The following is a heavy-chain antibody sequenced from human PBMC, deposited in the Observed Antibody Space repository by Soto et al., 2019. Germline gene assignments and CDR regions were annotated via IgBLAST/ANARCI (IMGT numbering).Heavy chain of an antibody. D-gene: IGHD3-3*01. CDR1: GFTFTSSA. J-gene: IGHJ4*02. Sequence: AASVKVSCKASGFTFTSSAVQWVRQARGQRLEWIGWIVVGSGNTNYAQKFQERVTITRDMSTSTAYMELSSLRSEDTAVYYCAADRADYDFWSGYYTFAYWGQGTLVTVSS. CDR2: IVVGSGNT. V-gene: IGHV1-58*01. CDR3: AADRADYDFWSGYYTFAY.